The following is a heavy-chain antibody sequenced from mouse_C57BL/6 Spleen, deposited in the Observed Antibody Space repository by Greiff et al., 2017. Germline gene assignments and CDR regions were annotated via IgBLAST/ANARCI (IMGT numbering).Heavy chain of an antibody. J-gene: IGHJ1*03. CDR3: ARGPHYYGSSYGYFDV. Sequence: QVQLQQSDAELVKPGASVKISCKVSGYTFTDHTIHWMKQRPEQGLEWIGYIYPRDGSTKYNEKFKGKATLTADKSSSTAYMQLNSRTSEDSAVYFCARGPHYYGSSYGYFDVWGTGTTVTVSS. D-gene: IGHD1-1*01. CDR2: IYPRDGST. CDR1: GYTFTDHT. V-gene: IGHV1-78*01.